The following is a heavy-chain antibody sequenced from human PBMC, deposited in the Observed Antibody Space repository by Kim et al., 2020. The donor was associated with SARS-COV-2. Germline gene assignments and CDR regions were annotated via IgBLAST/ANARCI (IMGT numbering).Heavy chain of an antibody. CDR1: GGSFSGYY. CDR2: INHSGST. Sequence: SETLSLTCAVYGGSFSGYYWSWIRQPPGKGLEWIGEINHSGSTNYNPSLKSRVTISVDTSKNQFSLKLSSVTAADTAVYYCARGSRVAAAGPDYWGQGTLVTVSS. D-gene: IGHD6-13*01. J-gene: IGHJ4*02. CDR3: ARGSRVAAAGPDY. V-gene: IGHV4-34*01.